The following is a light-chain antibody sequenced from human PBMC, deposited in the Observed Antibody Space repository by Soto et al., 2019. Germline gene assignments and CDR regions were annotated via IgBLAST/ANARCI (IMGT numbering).Light chain of an antibody. CDR1: QSVTNY. CDR2: GAS. V-gene: IGKV3-20*01. CDR3: QRFDTSPYT. J-gene: IGKJ2*01. Sequence: VLTQSPGTLSLSPGERATLSCRASQSVTNYLVWYQQKAGQAPRLLIYGASSRAPGIPDRFSGSGSGTDFTLTINRLGPEDSAVYYCQRFDTSPYTFGQGTKLEIK.